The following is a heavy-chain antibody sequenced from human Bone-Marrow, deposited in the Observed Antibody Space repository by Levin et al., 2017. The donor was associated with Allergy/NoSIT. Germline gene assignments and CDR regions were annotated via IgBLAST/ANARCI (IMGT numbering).Heavy chain of an antibody. D-gene: IGHD2-15*01. Sequence: HAGGSLRLSCAASGFTFTDYWMSWVRQAPGKGLEWVAGIKEDGSEIRYTDSVRGRFTISRDNAKNSLYLQMSGLSAADTAVYYCGRGAGWWDYWGQGTLVTASS. CDR2: IKEDGSEI. J-gene: IGHJ4*02. V-gene: IGHV3-7*01. CDR3: GRGAGWWDY. CDR1: GFTFTDYW.